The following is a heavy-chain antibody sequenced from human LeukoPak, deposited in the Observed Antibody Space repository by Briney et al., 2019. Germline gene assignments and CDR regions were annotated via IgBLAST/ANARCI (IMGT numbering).Heavy chain of an antibody. Sequence: SETLSLTCTISGGSVSDYYWSWIRQSPGKGLEWIGYIYYTGSTTYNPSLKGPVTMSVATSKNQFSLKLSSVTAADPAVYYCARIKSSGWGAGMDVWGKGTTVTISS. CDR2: IYYTGST. D-gene: IGHD6-19*01. V-gene: IGHV4-59*02. CDR1: GGSVSDYY. J-gene: IGHJ6*03. CDR3: ARIKSSGWGAGMDV.